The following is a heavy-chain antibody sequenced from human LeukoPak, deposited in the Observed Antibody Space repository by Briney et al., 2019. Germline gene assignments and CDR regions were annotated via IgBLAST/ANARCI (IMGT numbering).Heavy chain of an antibody. CDR3: AKDNPPTYNWFGP. V-gene: IGHV3-30*02. CDR2: IRYDGSNK. Sequence: GGSLRLSCAASGFTFSSYGMHWVRQAPGRGLEWVAFIRYDGSNKYYADSVKGRFTISRDNSKNTLCLQMNSLRAEDTAVYYCAKDNPPTYNWFGPWGQGTLVTVSS. CDR1: GFTFSSYG. J-gene: IGHJ5*02. D-gene: IGHD1-14*01.